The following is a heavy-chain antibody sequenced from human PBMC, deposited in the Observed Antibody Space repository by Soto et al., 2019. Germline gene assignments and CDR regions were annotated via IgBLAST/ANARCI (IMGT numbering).Heavy chain of an antibody. CDR2: IIPIFGTT. D-gene: IGHD5-12*01. V-gene: IGHV1-69*06. J-gene: IGHJ4*02. CDR3: AYSGYEYYFYY. CDR1: GDILSSYV. Sequence: QVQLVQSGAEVKKPGSSVKVSCKASGDILSSYVIAWVRQAPGQGLEWMGGIIPIFGTTNYAQRLQGIVTITADKSTNTAYMDFSNLSSDDTAVYYCAYSGYEYYFYYWGQGTLVTVSS.